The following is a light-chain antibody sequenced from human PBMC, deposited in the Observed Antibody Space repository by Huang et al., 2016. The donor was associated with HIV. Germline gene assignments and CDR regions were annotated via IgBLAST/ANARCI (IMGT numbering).Light chain of an antibody. CDR2: DAS. V-gene: IGKV3-11*01. CDR3: QQHTSWPT. CDR1: QNVTTY. J-gene: IGKJ2*01. Sequence: EVVLTQSPATLSLSAGEPAPLSCWASQNVTTYLAWYQQKAGQSPSLLIYDASNRATGIPARFSGSGSGTDFTLTINSLEPMDSAVYYCQQHTSWPTFGQGTNLEIK.